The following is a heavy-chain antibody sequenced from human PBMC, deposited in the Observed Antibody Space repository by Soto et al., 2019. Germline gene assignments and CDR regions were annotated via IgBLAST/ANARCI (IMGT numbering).Heavy chain of an antibody. CDR1: GGSISSGGYS. Sequence: QLQLQESGSGLVKPSQTLSLTCAVSGGSISSGGYSWSWIRQPPGKGLEWIGYIYHSGTTYYNPSLKSRVTISVDRSQNQFPLKLSSVTAADTAGYYCARGHGDYVYWFDPWGQGTLVTVSS. CDR3: ARGHGDYVYWFDP. V-gene: IGHV4-30-2*01. CDR2: IYHSGTT. J-gene: IGHJ5*02. D-gene: IGHD4-17*01.